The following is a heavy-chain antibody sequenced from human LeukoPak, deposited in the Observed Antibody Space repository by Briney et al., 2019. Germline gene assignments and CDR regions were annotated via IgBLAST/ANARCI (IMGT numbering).Heavy chain of an antibody. J-gene: IGHJ4*02. CDR1: GGSISSSSYY. Sequence: SETLSLTCTVSGGSISSSSYYWGWIRQPPGKGLEWIGSIYYSGSTYYNPSLKSRVTISVDTSKNQFFLKLSSVTAADTAVYYCARHRGFLEWLPIYYFDYWGQGTLVTVSS. V-gene: IGHV4-39*01. D-gene: IGHD3-3*01. CDR3: ARHRGFLEWLPIYYFDY. CDR2: IYYSGST.